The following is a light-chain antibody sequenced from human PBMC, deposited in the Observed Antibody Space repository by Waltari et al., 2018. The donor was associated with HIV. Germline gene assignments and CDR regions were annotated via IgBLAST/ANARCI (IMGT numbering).Light chain of an antibody. Sequence: SYELTPPPSVSVSPAQPARITCSGDALPNKYAYWYQQSPGQAPRLIIFKVSGRPSGFPERFSASNSGTTVTLTISGVQAEDEADYYCQSADSNGTYVFGTGTKVTVL. V-gene: IGLV3-25*03. CDR3: QSADSNGTYV. CDR2: KVS. CDR1: ALPNKY. J-gene: IGLJ1*01.